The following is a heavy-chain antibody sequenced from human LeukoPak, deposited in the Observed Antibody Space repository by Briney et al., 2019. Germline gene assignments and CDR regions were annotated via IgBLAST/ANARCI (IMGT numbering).Heavy chain of an antibody. Sequence: SETLSLTCTVSGGSISNNNYYWAWLRKPPGKGLDCIGSIYYSGSPYYNPSLKSRVTISVDTSKNQFSLRLSSVTAADTAVYYCATWRTAKTGFDYWGQGTLVTVSS. J-gene: IGHJ4*02. CDR3: ATWRTAKTGFDY. D-gene: IGHD1-1*01. CDR2: IYYSGSP. CDR1: GGSISNNNYY. V-gene: IGHV4-39*01.